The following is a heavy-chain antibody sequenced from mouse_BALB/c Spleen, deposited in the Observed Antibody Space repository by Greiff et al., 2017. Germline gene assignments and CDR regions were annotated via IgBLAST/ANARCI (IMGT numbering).Heavy chain of an antibody. CDR3: ARDDYDPAWFAY. CDR1: GYSFTGYF. CDR2: INPYNGDT. D-gene: IGHD2-4*01. Sequence: DVQLQESGPELVKPGASVKISCKASGYSFTGYFMNWVMQSHGKSLEWIGRINPYNGDTFYNQKFKGKATLTVDKSSSTAHMELRSLASEDSAVYYCARDDYDPAWFAYWGQGTLVTVSA. V-gene: IGHV1-20*02. J-gene: IGHJ3*01.